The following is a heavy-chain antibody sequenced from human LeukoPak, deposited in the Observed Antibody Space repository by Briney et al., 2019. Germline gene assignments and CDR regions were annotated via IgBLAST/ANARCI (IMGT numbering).Heavy chain of an antibody. CDR2: ISGSGGST. CDR1: GFTFSSYG. V-gene: IGHV3-23*01. CDR3: GRYYYYYYMDV. J-gene: IGHJ6*03. Sequence: GGSLRLSCAASGFTFSSYGMSWVRQAPGKGLEWVSAISGSGGSTYYADSVKGRFTISRDNSKNSLYLQMNSLRAEDTAVYYCGRYYYYYYMDVWGKGTTVTVSS.